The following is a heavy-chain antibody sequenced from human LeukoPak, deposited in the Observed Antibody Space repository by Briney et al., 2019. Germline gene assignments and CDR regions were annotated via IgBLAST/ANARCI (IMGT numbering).Heavy chain of an antibody. Sequence: GGTLRLSCAASGFTFSRNGMTWVRQAPGKGLEWVSAISGSGGSTYYADSVKGRFTISRDNSKNTLYLQMNSLRAEDTAVYYCAKVEGYYYDSSGYYYWGGYYFDYWGQGTLVTVSS. CDR1: GFTFSRNG. CDR3: AKVEGYYYDSSGYYYWGGYYFDY. D-gene: IGHD3-22*01. V-gene: IGHV3-23*01. J-gene: IGHJ4*02. CDR2: ISGSGGST.